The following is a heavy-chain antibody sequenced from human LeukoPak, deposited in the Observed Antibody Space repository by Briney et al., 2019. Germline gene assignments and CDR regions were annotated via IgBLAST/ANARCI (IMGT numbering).Heavy chain of an antibody. D-gene: IGHD7-27*01. CDR1: GYTFTSYD. CDR2: MSPNSGDT. CDR3: ARGPPNWGYDY. Sequence: ASVKVSCKASGYTFTSYDFDWVRQATGQRPEWMGWMSPNSGDTGYAQKFQDRVTMTRNTSISTAYMELSSLRSDDTAVYYCARGPPNWGYDYWGPGTLVTVSS. J-gene: IGHJ4*02. V-gene: IGHV1-8*01.